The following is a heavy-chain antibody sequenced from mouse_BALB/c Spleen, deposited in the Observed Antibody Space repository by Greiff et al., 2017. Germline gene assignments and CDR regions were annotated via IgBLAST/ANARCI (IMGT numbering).Heavy chain of an antibody. D-gene: IGHD2-14*01. CDR2: ISNGGGST. J-gene: IGHJ3*01. V-gene: IGHV5-12-2*01. Sequence: DVKLVESGGGLVQPGGSLKLSCAASGFTFSSYTMSWVRQTPEKRLEWVAYISNGGGSTYYPDTVKGRFTISRDNAKNTLYLQMSSLKSEDTAMYYCARRDRYDEGFAYWGQGTLVTVSA. CDR1: GFTFSSYT. CDR3: ARRDRYDEGFAY.